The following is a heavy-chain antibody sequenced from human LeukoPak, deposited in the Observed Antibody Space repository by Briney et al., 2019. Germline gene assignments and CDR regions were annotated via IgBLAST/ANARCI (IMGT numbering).Heavy chain of an antibody. Sequence: HPGGSLRLSCTASGFTFDDYAMHWVRQAPGKGLEWVSGISWKSGSIGYADSVKGRFTISRDNAKNSLYLQMNSLRAEDTALYYCAKDMNDFSRGMDVWGQGTTVTVSS. CDR2: ISWKSGSI. V-gene: IGHV3-9*01. CDR3: AKDMNDFSRGMDV. J-gene: IGHJ6*02. CDR1: GFTFDDYA. D-gene: IGHD3-3*01.